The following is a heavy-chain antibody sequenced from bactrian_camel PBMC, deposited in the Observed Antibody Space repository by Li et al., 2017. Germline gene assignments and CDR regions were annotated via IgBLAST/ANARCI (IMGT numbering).Heavy chain of an antibody. J-gene: IGHJ4*01. V-gene: IGHV3S40*01. CDR3: ATALRDETRDGSRWYADKY. D-gene: IGHD6*01. CDR1: GLTYTPNY. Sequence: VQLVESGGGSVQAGGSLNLSCVASGLTYTPNYMGWIRQAPGKALEWISGISRSGHDTHYATAVKGRATISRDNAKNTVNLQVNSAKPDDTGVYYCATALRDETRDGSRWYADKYWGKGTQVTVS. CDR2: ISRSGHDT.